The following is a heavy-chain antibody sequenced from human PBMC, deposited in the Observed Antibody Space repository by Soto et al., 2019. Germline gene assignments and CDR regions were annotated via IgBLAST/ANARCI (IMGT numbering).Heavy chain of an antibody. Sequence: QVQVVQSGAEVKKPGSSVKVSCKASGGTFSNDIITWVRQAPGQGLEWMGRIIPLLDITNYAQKFQGRVTITADKSTSTAYMELNSLRSEDTAVYYCVRDSPIGSTYSGYDGIDYWGQGTLGTVSS. CDR2: IIPLLDIT. V-gene: IGHV1-69*08. CDR1: GGTFSNDI. CDR3: VRDSPIGSTYSGYDGIDY. J-gene: IGHJ4*02. D-gene: IGHD5-12*01.